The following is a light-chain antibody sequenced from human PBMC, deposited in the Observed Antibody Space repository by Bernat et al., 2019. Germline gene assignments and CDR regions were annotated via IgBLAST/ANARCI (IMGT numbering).Light chain of an antibody. CDR1: SGHSSYI. CDR2: LEGSGSY. CDR3: QTWGSGIRP. V-gene: IGLV4-60*03. J-gene: IGLJ3*02. Sequence: QPVLTQSSSASASLGSSVKLTCTLSSGHSSYIIAWHQQQPGKAPRYLMKLEGSGSYNKGSGVPDRFSGSSSGADRYLTISSLQSEDEADYYCQTWGSGIRPFGGGTKLTVL.